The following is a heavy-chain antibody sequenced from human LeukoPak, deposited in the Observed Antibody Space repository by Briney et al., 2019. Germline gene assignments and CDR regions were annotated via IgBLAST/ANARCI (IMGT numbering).Heavy chain of an antibody. V-gene: IGHV1-69*06. CDR3: ARVRNLYYYYYMDV. J-gene: IGHJ6*03. D-gene: IGHD1-14*01. CDR1: GYTFTGYY. CDR2: IIPIFGTA. Sequence: SVKVSCKASGYTFTGYYVHWVRQAPGQGLEWMGGIIPIFGTANYAQKFQGRVTITADKSTSTAYMELSSLRSEDTAVYYCARVRNLYYYYYMDVWGKGTTVTVSS.